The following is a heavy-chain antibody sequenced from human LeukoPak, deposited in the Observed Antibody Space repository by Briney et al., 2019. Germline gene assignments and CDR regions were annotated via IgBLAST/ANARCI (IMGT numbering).Heavy chain of an antibody. Sequence: GGSLRLSCAASGFAFSSYWMTWVRQAPGKGLEWLANIGGDGRRKFYEDSVEGRFTISRDNAESSLYLQMNNLRVEDTAVYYCARDAGWRLLDYWGRGTQVTVSS. CDR3: ARDAGWRLLDY. D-gene: IGHD6-25*01. CDR2: IGGDGRRK. J-gene: IGHJ4*02. CDR1: GFAFSSYW. V-gene: IGHV3-7*01.